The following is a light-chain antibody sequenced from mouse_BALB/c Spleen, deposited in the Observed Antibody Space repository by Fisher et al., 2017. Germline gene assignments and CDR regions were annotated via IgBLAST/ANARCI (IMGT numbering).Light chain of an antibody. CDR3: QQWSSNPLT. CDR2: DTS. Sequence: IVITQSTAIMSASPGEKVTMTCSASSSVSYMYWYQQKSGTSPKRWIYDTSKLASGVPARFSGSRSGTSYSLTIGTMEAEDAATYYCQQWSSNPLTFGAGTKLELK. J-gene: IGKJ5*01. CDR1: SSVSY. V-gene: IGKV4-59*01.